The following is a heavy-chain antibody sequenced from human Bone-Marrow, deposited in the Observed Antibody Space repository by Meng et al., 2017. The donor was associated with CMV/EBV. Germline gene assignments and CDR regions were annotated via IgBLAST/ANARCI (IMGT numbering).Heavy chain of an antibody. J-gene: IGHJ4*02. Sequence: GESLKISCAASGFTFSDYYMSWIRQAPGKGLEWVSYISSSGSTIYYADSVKGRFTISRDNAKNSLYLQMNSLRAEDTAVYYCASVTAMVNYWGQGKLVTVSS. V-gene: IGHV3-11*01. D-gene: IGHD5-18*01. CDR1: GFTFSDYY. CDR2: ISSSGSTI. CDR3: ASVTAMVNY.